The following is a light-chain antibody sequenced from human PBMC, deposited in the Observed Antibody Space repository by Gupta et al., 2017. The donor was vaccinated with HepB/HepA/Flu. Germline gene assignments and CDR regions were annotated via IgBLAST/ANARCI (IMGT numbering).Light chain of an antibody. CDR3: LLSYSGARTDVV. CDR1: TGAVTSGHY. CDR2: DTN. Sequence: QAVVTPEPSLTVSPGGTVTLTCGSSTGAVTSGHYPYWFQQKPGQAPRTLMYDTNNKHSWTPARFSGSLLGGKAALTLSGAQPEDEAEYYCLLSYSGARTDVVFGGGTKLTVL. J-gene: IGLJ2*01. V-gene: IGLV7-46*01.